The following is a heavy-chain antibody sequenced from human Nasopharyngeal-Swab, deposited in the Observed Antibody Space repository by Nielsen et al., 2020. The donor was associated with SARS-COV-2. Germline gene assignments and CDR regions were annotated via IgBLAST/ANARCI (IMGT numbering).Heavy chain of an antibody. CDR1: GYTFTGYY. V-gene: IGHV1-2*06. J-gene: IGHJ6*02. CDR3: ARGRVGATDFYYYYGMDV. Sequence: ASVKVSCKASGYTFTGYYMHWVRQAPGQGLEWMGRINPNSGGTNYAQKFQGGVTMTRDTSISTAYMELSRLRSDDTAVYYCARGRVGATDFYYYYGMDVWGQGTTVTVSS. CDR2: INPNSGGT. D-gene: IGHD1-26*01.